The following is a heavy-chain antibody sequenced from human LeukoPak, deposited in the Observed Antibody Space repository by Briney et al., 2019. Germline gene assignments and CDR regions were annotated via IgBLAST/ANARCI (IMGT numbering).Heavy chain of an antibody. CDR2: IYHSGST. V-gene: IGHV4-30-2*01. D-gene: IGHD3-22*01. CDR1: GVSISSGGYS. CDR3: ARESLLTYYYDSSGYYHFDY. J-gene: IGHJ4*02. Sequence: PSQSLSLTCAVSGVSISSGGYSWGWIRQPPGKGLGWIGDIYHSGSTYYNPCLKSRVTISVDRSKNQFSLKLSSVTAADTAVYYCARESLLTYYYDSSGYYHFDYWGQGTLVTVSS.